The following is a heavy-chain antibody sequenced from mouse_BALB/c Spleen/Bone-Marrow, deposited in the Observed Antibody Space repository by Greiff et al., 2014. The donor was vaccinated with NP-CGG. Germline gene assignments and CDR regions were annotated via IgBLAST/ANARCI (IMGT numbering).Heavy chain of an antibody. V-gene: IGHV1-14*01. CDR1: GYTFTSYV. CDR3: AREGVDYFDY. J-gene: IGHJ2*01. CDR2: INPYNDAT. Sequence: EVQLQQSGPELEKPGASVKMSCKASGYTFTSYVIHWVKQKPGQGLEWIGYINPYNDATKFNERFKGKATLTSDKSSSTAYMVLSSLTSEDSAVYYCAREGVDYFDYWGQGTTLTVSS.